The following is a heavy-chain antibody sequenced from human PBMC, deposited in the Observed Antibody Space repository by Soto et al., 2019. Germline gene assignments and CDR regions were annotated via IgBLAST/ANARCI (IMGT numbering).Heavy chain of an antibody. Sequence: GGSLRLSCAASGFTFDDYAMHWVRQAPGKGLEWVSGISWNSGSIGYADSVKGRFTISRDNAKNSLYLQMNSLRAEDTALYYCAKDSYSSSWYYFDYWGQGTLVTVSS. D-gene: IGHD6-13*01. CDR1: GFTFDDYA. CDR3: AKDSYSSSWYYFDY. V-gene: IGHV3-9*01. J-gene: IGHJ4*02. CDR2: ISWNSGSI.